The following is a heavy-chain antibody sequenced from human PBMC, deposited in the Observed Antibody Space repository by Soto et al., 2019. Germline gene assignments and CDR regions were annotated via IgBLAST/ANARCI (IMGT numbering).Heavy chain of an antibody. J-gene: IGHJ6*02. CDR1: GFSLSNARMG. V-gene: IGHV2-26*01. CDR2: IFSNDEK. CDR3: ARIPLDILTGYSDSYYYYGMDV. Sequence: SGPTLVNPTETLTLTCTVSGFSLSNARMGVSWIRQPPGKALEWLAHIFSNDEKSYSTSLKSRLTISKDTSKSQVVLTMTNMDPVDTATYYCARIPLDILTGYSDSYYYYGMDVWGQGTTVTVSS. D-gene: IGHD3-9*01.